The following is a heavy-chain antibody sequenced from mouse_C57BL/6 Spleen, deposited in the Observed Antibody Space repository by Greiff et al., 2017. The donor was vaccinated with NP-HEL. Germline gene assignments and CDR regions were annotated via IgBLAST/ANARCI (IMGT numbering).Heavy chain of an antibody. CDR2: ISGGGGNT. CDR3: ARHRLTGGHFDY. Sequence: DVQLVESGGGLVKPGGSLKLSCAASGFTFSSYTMSWVRQTPEKRLEWVATISGGGGNTYYPDSVKGRFTISRDNAKNTLYLQMSSLRSEDTALYYWARHRLTGGHFDYWGQGTTLTVSS. J-gene: IGHJ2*01. CDR1: GFTFSSYT. D-gene: IGHD4-1*01. V-gene: IGHV5-9*01.